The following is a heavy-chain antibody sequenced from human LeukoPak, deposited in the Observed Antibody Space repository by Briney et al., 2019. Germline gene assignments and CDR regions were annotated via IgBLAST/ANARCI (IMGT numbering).Heavy chain of an antibody. CDR1: GDSVISGDYR. CDR3: ARELYGDYASGIDY. J-gene: IGHJ4*02. Sequence: SQTLSLTCTVSGDSVISGDYRWTWIRQPPGKGLEWIGYTYFTGSTYYNPSLKSRVTISVDTSKNQFSLKLSSVTAADTAVYYCARELYGDYASGIDYWGQGTLVTVSS. D-gene: IGHD4-17*01. V-gene: IGHV4-30-4*01. CDR2: TYFTGST.